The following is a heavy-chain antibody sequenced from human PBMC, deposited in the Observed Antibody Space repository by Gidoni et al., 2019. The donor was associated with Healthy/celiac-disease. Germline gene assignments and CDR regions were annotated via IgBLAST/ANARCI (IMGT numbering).Heavy chain of an antibody. D-gene: IGHD6-6*01. V-gene: IGHV4-38-2*01. J-gene: IGHJ4*02. CDR1: GYSISSGYY. Sequence: QVQLQEPGPGMVKPSETLSLTCAVAGYSISSGYYWGWLRQPPGKGLEWIWSIYHSGSTYYHPSLKSRVTISVDTSKNQFSRKLSSVTAADTAVYYCARVSHSSSPPDYYFDYWGQGTLVTVSS. CDR3: ARVSHSSSPPDYYFDY. CDR2: IYHSGST.